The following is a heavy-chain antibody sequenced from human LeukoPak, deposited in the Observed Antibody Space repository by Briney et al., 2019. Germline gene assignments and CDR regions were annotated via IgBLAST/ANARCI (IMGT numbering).Heavy chain of an antibody. Sequence: GGSLRLSCAASGFTFSSYSMNWVRQAPGKGLEWVSSISSSSSYIYYADSVKGRFTISRDNSKNTLYLQMNSLRAEDTAVYYCAKSYSSEESSYYYMDVWGKGTTVTVSS. CDR2: ISSSSSYI. D-gene: IGHD6-19*01. CDR1: GFTFSSYS. CDR3: AKSYSSEESSYYYMDV. V-gene: IGHV3-21*04. J-gene: IGHJ6*03.